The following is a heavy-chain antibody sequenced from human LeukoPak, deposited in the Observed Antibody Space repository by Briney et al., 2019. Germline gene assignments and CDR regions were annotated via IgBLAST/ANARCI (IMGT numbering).Heavy chain of an antibody. CDR2: IYSGGST. Sequence: GGSLRLSCAASGFTFSTYEVDWVRQAPGKGLECVSVIYSGGSTYYADSVEGRFTISRDNSKNTLYLRMNSLRAEDTAVYYCAGCRWNYHYFEHWGQGTLVTVSS. D-gene: IGHD1-7*01. CDR1: GFTFSTYE. CDR3: AGCRWNYHYFEH. J-gene: IGHJ4*02. V-gene: IGHV3-66*01.